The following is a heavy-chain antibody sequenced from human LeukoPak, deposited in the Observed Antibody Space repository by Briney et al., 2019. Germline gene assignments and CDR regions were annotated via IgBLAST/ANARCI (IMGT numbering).Heavy chain of an antibody. CDR3: ARVQKLGIGEKYFDY. Sequence: SETLSLTCAAYGGSFSGYYWSWIRQPPGKGLEWIGEINHSGSTNYNPSLKSRVTISVDTSKNQFSLKLSSVTAADTAVYYCARVQKLGIGEKYFDYWGQGTLVTVSS. D-gene: IGHD7-27*01. J-gene: IGHJ4*02. CDR2: INHSGST. CDR1: GGSFSGYY. V-gene: IGHV4-34*01.